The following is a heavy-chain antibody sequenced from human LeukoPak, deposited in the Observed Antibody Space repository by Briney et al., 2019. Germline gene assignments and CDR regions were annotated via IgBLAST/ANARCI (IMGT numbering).Heavy chain of an antibody. D-gene: IGHD3-22*01. CDR1: GGSISSYY. CDR2: IYYSGST. J-gene: IGHJ1*01. V-gene: IGHV4-59*01. CDR3: AREGSGYPEYFQH. Sequence: SETLSLTCTVSGGSISSYYWSWIRQPPGKGLEWIGYIYYSGSTNYNPSLKSRVTISVDTSKNQFSLKLSSVTAADTAVYYCAREGSGYPEYFQHWGQGTLVTVSS.